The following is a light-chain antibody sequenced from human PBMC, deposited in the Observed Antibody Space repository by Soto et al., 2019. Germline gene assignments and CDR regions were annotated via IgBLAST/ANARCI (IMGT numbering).Light chain of an antibody. CDR1: SSDVGGYNY. Sequence: QSALTQPRSVSGSPGQSVTISCTGTSSDVGGYNYVSWYQQHPGKAPKVMIYDVSRRPSGVPDRFSGSKSGNTAFLTISGLQAEDEADYYCCSYAVSNTFWVFGGGTKLTVL. CDR3: CSYAVSNTFWV. V-gene: IGLV2-11*01. CDR2: DVS. J-gene: IGLJ3*02.